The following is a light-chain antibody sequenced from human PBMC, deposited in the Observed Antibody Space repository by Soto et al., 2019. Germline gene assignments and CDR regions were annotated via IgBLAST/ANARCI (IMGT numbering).Light chain of an antibody. CDR3: ATWDDSLTGFV. CDR2: YND. J-gene: IGLJ1*01. CDR1: SSNIGSYT. Sequence: QSVLTQPPSASGTPGQRVTISCSGSSSNIGSYTVNWYQQLPGMAPKLLIYYNDQRPSGVPDRFSGSKSGTSASLAISGLQSEDEADYHCATWDDSLTGFVFGTGTKLTVL. V-gene: IGLV1-44*01.